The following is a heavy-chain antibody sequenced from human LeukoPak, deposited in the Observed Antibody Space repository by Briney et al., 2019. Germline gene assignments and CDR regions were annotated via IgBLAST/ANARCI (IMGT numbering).Heavy chain of an antibody. CDR1: GFTLSIHN. CDR2: ISYSSSTI. V-gene: IGHV3-48*01. CDR3: ARGRPVDC. J-gene: IGHJ4*02. Sequence: PGGSLTLSCAASGFTLSIHNMMWVRQAPGKGLDWVSYISYSSSTIYFAASVKGRFTISRDNAKNSLYLQMTSLRAEDTAVYYCARGRPVDCWGQGTLVTVSS.